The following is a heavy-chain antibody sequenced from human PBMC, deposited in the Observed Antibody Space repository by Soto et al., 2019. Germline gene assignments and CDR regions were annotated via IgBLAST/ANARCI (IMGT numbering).Heavy chain of an antibody. J-gene: IGHJ3*01. D-gene: IGHD5-12*01. CDR3: AKEKSVRNSGYDAFDV. CDR1: GFAFRSYE. V-gene: IGHV3-48*03. CDR2: MSAGGTI. Sequence: GGSLRLSCAASGFAFRSYEMDWVRQAPGKGLEWIAYMSAGGTIHYADSVKGRFTISRDNAKNSLYLEMNSLRAEDTAVYYCAKEKSVRNSGYDAFDVWGQGTMVTVSS.